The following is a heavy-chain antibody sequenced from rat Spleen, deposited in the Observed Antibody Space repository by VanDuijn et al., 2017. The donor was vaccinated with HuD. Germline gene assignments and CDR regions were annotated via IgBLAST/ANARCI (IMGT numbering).Heavy chain of an antibody. J-gene: IGHJ2*01. CDR2: ISFDGTST. D-gene: IGHD1-11*01. CDR3: ARRYDFDY. Sequence: EVQLVESGGGLVQPGRSMKLSCAASGFLFSSFPMAWVRQAPTRGLEWVATISFDGTSTYYRDSVKGRFTISRDNTRTTLYLQMDSLRSEDTATYYSARRYDFDYWGQGVMVTVSS. CDR1: GFLFSSFP. V-gene: IGHV5-46*01.